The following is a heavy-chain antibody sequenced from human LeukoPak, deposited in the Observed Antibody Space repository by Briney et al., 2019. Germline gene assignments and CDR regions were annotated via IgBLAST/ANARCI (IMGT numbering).Heavy chain of an antibody. D-gene: IGHD3-9*01. CDR3: ARKPIYDILTGYYPLGIDVYFDY. J-gene: IGHJ4*02. V-gene: IGHV5-51*01. Sequence: GESLKISCKGSGYSFTSYWIGWVRQMPGKGLEWMGIIYPGDSDTRYSPSFQGQVTIPADKSISTAYLQWSSLKASDTAMYYCARKPIYDILTGYYPLGIDVYFDYWGQGTLVTVSS. CDR2: IYPGDSDT. CDR1: GYSFTSYW.